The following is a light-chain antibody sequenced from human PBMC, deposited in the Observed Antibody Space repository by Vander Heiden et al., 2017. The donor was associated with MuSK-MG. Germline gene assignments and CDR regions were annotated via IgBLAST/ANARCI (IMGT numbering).Light chain of an antibody. CDR1: QSVRDY. CDR3: QQRSFWPYT. J-gene: IGKJ2*01. Sequence: EVVLTQSPATLSLSPGEGATLPCRASQSVRDYLAWYQQKPGQAPRLLIYDASSRATDIPARFSGSGSGTDFTLTISSLEPEDFAVYYCQQRSFWPYTFGQGTKLEI. CDR2: DAS. V-gene: IGKV3-11*01.